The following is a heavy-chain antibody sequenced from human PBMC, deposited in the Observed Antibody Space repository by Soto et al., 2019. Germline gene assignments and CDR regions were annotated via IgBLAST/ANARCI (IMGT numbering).Heavy chain of an antibody. V-gene: IGHV3-23*01. CDR3: AEDYYTSGSLDY. CDR1: GFTFSNYA. J-gene: IGHJ4*02. D-gene: IGHD3-10*01. CDR2: ISGSGDST. Sequence: PGGSLRLSCAASGFTFSNYAMAWVRQAPGKGLEWVSVISGSGDSTYYADSVKGRFTISRDNSKSTLYLQMNSLRAEDTAVYFCAEDYYTSGSLDYWGQGTLVTVSS.